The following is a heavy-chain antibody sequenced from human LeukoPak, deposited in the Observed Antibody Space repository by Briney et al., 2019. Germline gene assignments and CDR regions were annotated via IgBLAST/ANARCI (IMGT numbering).Heavy chain of an antibody. D-gene: IGHD6-19*01. V-gene: IGHV4-34*01. CDR1: GGSFSGYY. J-gene: IGHJ4*02. Sequence: PSETLSLTCAVYGGSFSGYYWSWIRQPPGKGLEWIGEINHSGSTNYNPSLKSRVTMSVDTSKNQFSLKLRSVTAADRAVYYCARHPLLPYSSGYYDYWGQGTLVTVSS. CDR2: INHSGST. CDR3: ARHPLLPYSSGYYDY.